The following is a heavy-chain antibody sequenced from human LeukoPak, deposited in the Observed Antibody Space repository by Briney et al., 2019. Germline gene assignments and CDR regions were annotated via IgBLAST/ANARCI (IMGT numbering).Heavy chain of an antibody. V-gene: IGHV3-30*18. CDR2: ISYDGSNK. J-gene: IGHJ4*02. D-gene: IGHD3-16*01. CDR1: GFTFSSYG. CDR3: AKDLGGTDY. Sequence: GGSLRLSCAASGFTFSSYGVHWVRQAPGKGLEWVAVISYDGSNKYYADSVKGRFTISRDNSKNTLYLQMNSLRAEDTAVYYCAKDLGGTDYWGQGTLVTVSS.